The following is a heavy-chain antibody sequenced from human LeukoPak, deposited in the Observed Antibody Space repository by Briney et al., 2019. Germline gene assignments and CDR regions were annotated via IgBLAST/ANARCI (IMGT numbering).Heavy chain of an antibody. V-gene: IGHV4-39*01. Sequence: SETLSLTCTVSGGSISSSSYYWGWIRQPPGKGQEWIGGIYYSGSTYYNPSLKSRVTISVDTSKNQFSLKLSSVTAADTAVYYCARHPAIGGWYRAWGQGTLVTVSS. J-gene: IGHJ5*02. CDR3: ARHPAIGGWYRA. CDR2: IYYSGST. CDR1: GGSISSSSYY. D-gene: IGHD6-19*01.